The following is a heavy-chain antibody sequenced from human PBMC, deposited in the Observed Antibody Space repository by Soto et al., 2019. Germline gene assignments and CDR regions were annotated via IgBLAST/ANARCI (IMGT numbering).Heavy chain of an antibody. V-gene: IGHV3-21*01. CDR1: GFTFSSYS. Sequence: VGSLRLSCAASGFTFSSYSMNWVRQAPGKGLEWVSSISSSSSYIYYADSVKGRFTISRDNAKNSLYLQMNSLRAEDTAVYYCARAGSQTPDYLYYYRMDVGAQGPTV. CDR3: ARAGSQTPDYLYYYRMDV. J-gene: IGHJ6*02. CDR2: ISSSSSYI. D-gene: IGHD6-6*01.